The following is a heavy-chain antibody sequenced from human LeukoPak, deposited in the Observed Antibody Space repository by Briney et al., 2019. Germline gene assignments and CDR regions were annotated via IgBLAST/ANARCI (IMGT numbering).Heavy chain of an antibody. D-gene: IGHD3-3*01. J-gene: IGHJ6*04. Sequence: ASVKVSCKASGYTFTSYGISWVRQAPGQGLEWMGWISAYNGNTNYAQKLQGRVTMTTDTSTSTVYMELSSLRSEDTAVYYCARLRFLDGMDVWGKGTTVTVSS. CDR3: ARLRFLDGMDV. V-gene: IGHV1-18*01. CDR2: ISAYNGNT. CDR1: GYTFTSYG.